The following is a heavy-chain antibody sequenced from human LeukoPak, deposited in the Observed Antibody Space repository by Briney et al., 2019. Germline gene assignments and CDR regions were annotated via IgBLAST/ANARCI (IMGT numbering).Heavy chain of an antibody. V-gene: IGHV4-4*02. Sequence: SGTLSLTCAVSGGSISSSNWWSWVRQPPGKGLEWIGEIYHSGSTNYNPSLKSRVTISVDKSKNQFSLKLSSVTAADTAVYYCARSSPVPRGQQLVPSPEYWGQGILVTVSS. CDR1: GGSISSSNW. CDR2: IYHSGST. CDR3: ARSSPVPRGQQLVPSPEY. D-gene: IGHD6-13*01. J-gene: IGHJ4*02.